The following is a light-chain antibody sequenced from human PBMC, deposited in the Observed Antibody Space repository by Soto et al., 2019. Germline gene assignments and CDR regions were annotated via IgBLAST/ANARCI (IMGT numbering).Light chain of an antibody. CDR2: KAS. CDR1: QSISTW. Sequence: DIEMTQSPSTLSASVGDRVTITCRASQSISTWLAWYQHKPGKAPKLLIYKASSLEAAVPSRFSGSVSGTEFTLTISSLQPDEFATYYCQQYNTYSRTFGQGTKVETK. CDR3: QQYNTYSRT. J-gene: IGKJ2*02. V-gene: IGKV1-5*03.